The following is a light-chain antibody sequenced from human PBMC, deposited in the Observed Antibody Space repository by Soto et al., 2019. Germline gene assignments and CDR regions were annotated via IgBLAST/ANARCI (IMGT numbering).Light chain of an antibody. CDR3: QQYSTYSGT. CDR2: KAS. J-gene: IGKJ2*01. V-gene: IGKV1-5*03. CDR1: QSISSW. Sequence: DIQMTQSPSTLSASVGDRVTITCLASQSISSWLAWYQQKPGKAPKLLIQKASSLESGVPSRFSGSGTGTEFTLTISSLQPDDFATYYCQQYSTYSGTFGQGTK.